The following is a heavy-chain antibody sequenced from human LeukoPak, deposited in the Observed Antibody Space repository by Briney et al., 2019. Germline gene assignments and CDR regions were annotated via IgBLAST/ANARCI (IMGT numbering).Heavy chain of an antibody. CDR2: ISGSGGST. Sequence: GASLRLSCAASGFTLSSYAMSWVRQAPGKGLEWVSAISGSGGSTYYADSVKGRFTISRDNSKNTLYLQMNSLRAEDTAVYYCAKLLLDYFDYWGQGTLVTVSS. CDR1: GFTLSSYA. V-gene: IGHV3-23*01. CDR3: AKLLLDYFDY. D-gene: IGHD2-15*01. J-gene: IGHJ4*02.